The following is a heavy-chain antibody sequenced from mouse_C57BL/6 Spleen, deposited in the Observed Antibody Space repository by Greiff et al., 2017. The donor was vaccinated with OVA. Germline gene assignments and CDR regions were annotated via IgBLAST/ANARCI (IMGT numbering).Heavy chain of an antibody. CDR1: GYTFTSYW. D-gene: IGHD3-2*02. CDR2: IYPSDSET. Sequence: QVQLQQPGAELVRPGSSVKLSCKASGYTFTSYWMDWVKQRPGQGLEWIGNIYPSDSETHYNQKFKDKATLTVDKSSSTAYMQLSSLTSEDSAVYYCARSTAQALFAYWGQGTLVTVSA. V-gene: IGHV1-61*01. CDR3: ARSTAQALFAY. J-gene: IGHJ3*01.